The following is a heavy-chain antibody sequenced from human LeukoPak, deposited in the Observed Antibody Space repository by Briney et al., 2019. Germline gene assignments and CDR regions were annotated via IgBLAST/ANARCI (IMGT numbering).Heavy chain of an antibody. J-gene: IGHJ4*02. CDR2: INTNTGNP. D-gene: IGHD1-26*01. CDR1: GYTVTSYY. CDR3: ARVKAGATLGSWDY. V-gene: IGHV7-4-1*02. Sequence: ASVKVSCKASGYTVTSYYMHWVRQAPGQGLEWMGWINTNTGNPTYAQGFTGRFVFSLDTSVSTAYLQISSLKAEDTAVYYCARVKAGATLGSWDYWGQGTLVTVSS.